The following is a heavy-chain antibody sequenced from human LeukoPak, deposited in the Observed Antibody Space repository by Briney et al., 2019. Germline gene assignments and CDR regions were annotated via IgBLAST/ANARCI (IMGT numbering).Heavy chain of an antibody. CDR2: ISSGSRYI. CDR3: ARDHGTVAGRWVTDSDY. CDR1: GFTFSSYT. J-gene: IGHJ4*02. V-gene: IGHV3-21*01. Sequence: GGSLRLSCAASGFTFSSYTMNWVRQAPGKGLQLVSSISSGSRYIFYADSLKGRFTISRDNAKNSLYLQMTSLRAEDTAVYYCARDHGTVAGRWVTDSDYWGQGTLVTVSS. D-gene: IGHD6-19*01.